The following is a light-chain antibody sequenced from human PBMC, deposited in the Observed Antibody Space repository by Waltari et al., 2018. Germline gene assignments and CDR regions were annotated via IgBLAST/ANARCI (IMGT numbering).Light chain of an antibody. Sequence: DIVMTQSPATLSLSPGDTATLSCRASQNIGGNLAWYQRRPGQPPSLLIFFTSNRATGVPDRFSGDGSGSDYTLTITSLQSADFATYSCQQYSDWPPTFGQGTKLEI. CDR2: FTS. CDR3: QQYSDWPPT. V-gene: IGKV3-15*01. CDR1: QNIGGN. J-gene: IGKJ2*01.